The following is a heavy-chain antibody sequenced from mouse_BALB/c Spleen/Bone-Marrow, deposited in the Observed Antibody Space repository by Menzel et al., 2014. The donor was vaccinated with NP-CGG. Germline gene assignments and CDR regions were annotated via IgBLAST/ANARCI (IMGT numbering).Heavy chain of an antibody. Sequence: EVKLMESGGGLVQPGGSLRLSCAISGFTFTDYYMSWVRQPPGKALGWLGFIRNKAKGYTTEYSASVKGRFTISRDNSQSILYLRMNTLRAEDSATYYCARDINYDIYWYFDVWGAGTTVTVSS. J-gene: IGHJ1*01. CDR1: GFTFTDYY. D-gene: IGHD2-4*01. V-gene: IGHV7-3*02. CDR3: ARDINYDIYWYFDV. CDR2: IRNKAKGYTT.